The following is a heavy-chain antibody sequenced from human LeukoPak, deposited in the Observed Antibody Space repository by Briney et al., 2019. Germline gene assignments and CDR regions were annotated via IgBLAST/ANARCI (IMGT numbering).Heavy chain of an antibody. D-gene: IGHD6-6*01. CDR2: IYYSGST. J-gene: IGHJ4*02. V-gene: IGHV4-59*01. Sequence: SETLSLTCTVSGGSISSYYWSWIRQPREKGLEWIGNIYYSGSTNYNPSLKSRVTISVDTSKNQFSLKLSSVTAADTAVYYCARGEEYSSSSNYFDYWGQGTLVTVSS. CDR3: ARGEEYSSSSNYFDY. CDR1: GGSISSYY.